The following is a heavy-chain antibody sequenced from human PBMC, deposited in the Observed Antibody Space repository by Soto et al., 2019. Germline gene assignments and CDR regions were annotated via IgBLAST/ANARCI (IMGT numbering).Heavy chain of an antibody. D-gene: IGHD3-3*02. CDR1: GGSISNSSYY. CDR2: VYYSGST. V-gene: IGHV4-39*01. CDR3: ARIAFSGPTSSFDY. Sequence: SETLSLTCTISGGSISNSSYYWGWIRQPPGKGLEWIGSVYYSGSTYYNPSLKSRATISVDTSKTQFSLKLRSVTAADTAVYYCARIAFSGPTSSFDYWGQGTLVTVSS. J-gene: IGHJ4*02.